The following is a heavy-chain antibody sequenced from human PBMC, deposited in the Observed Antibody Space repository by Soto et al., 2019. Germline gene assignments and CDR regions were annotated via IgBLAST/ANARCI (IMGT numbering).Heavy chain of an antibody. J-gene: IGHJ5*02. V-gene: IGHV2-5*02. CDR2: IYWDDDK. CDR1: GFSLSTSGVG. D-gene: IGHD3-3*01. Sequence: QITLKESGPTLVKPTQTLTLTCTFSGFSLSTSGVGVGWIRQPPGKALEWLALIYWDDDKRYSPSLKSRLTITKDTSKNHVVLTMTNMDPVDTATYYCAHSSYDFWSGYYRGWFDPWGQGTLVTVSS. CDR3: AHSSYDFWSGYYRGWFDP.